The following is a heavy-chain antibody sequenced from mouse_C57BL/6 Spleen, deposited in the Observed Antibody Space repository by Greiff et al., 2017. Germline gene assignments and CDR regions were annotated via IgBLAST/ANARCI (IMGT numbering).Heavy chain of an antibody. CDR1: GYTFTDYE. CDR2: IDPETGGT. D-gene: IGHD1-1*01. J-gene: IGHJ2*01. CDR3: TRRGTTVVPFDY. V-gene: IGHV1-15*01. Sequence: VQLQQSGAELVRPGASVTLSCKASGYTFTDYEMHWVKQTPVHGLEWIGAIDPETGGTAYNQKFKGKAILTADKSTSAAYLELRSLTYEDSADYYCTRRGTTVVPFDYWGQGTTLTVSS.